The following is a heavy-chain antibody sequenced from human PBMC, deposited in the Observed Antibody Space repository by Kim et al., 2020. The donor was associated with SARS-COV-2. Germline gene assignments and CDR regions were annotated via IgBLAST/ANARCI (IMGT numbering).Heavy chain of an antibody. Sequence: SETLSLTCAVYGGSFSGYYWSWIRQPPGKGLECIGEINHSGSTNYNPSLKSRVTISVDTSKNQFSLKLSSVTAADTAVYYCARVAQNLGGDYWGQGTLVTVSS. CDR3: ARVAQNLGGDY. V-gene: IGHV4-34*01. CDR2: INHSGST. CDR1: GGSFSGYY. D-gene: IGHD3-16*01. J-gene: IGHJ4*02.